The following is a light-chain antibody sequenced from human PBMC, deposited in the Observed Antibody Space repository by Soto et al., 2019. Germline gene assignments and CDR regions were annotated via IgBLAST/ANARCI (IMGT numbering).Light chain of an antibody. CDR3: YSFAGFNTQ. V-gene: IGLV2-23*02. J-gene: IGLJ2*01. CDR2: EVN. Sequence: QSALTQPASVSGSPGQSVAIYCTGNSSGVGTFNLVSWYQQHPGRAPKLIIYEVNKRPSGISSRFSASKSGNTASLTISSLQADDEADYYCYSFAGFNTQFGGGTKLTGL. CDR1: SSGVGTFNL.